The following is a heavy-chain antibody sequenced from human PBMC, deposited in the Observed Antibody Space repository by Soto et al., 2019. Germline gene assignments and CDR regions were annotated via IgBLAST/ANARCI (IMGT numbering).Heavy chain of an antibody. CDR2: IYHSGIT. V-gene: IGHV4-30-2*01. CDR3: ARGYCSSTSCSNWLDP. Sequence: QLQLQESGSGLVKPSQTLSLTCAVSGGSISSGYSWSWIRQPPGKGLEWIGYIYHSGITYYNPSLKSRVTISVDRSKHQFALKLSSVTAADTAVYYCARGYCSSTSCSNWLDPWGQRRLVTVCS. J-gene: IGHJ5*02. CDR1: GGSISSGYS. D-gene: IGHD2-2*01.